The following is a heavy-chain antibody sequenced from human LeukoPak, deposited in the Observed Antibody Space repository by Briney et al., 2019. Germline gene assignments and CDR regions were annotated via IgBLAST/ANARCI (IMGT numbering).Heavy chain of an antibody. CDR2: TYYRSKWYN. Sequence: SQTLSLTCAISGGSVSSNSAAGHWTRHSPSRGLEWLGRTYYRSKWYNGYAVSVKSRITINPDTSKNQFSLQLNTVTPEDTAVYYCAREQPAEYYYYYYMDVWGKRTTVTASS. D-gene: IGHD6-13*01. V-gene: IGHV6-1*01. CDR1: GGSVSSNSAA. CDR3: AREQPAEYYYYYYMDV. J-gene: IGHJ6*03.